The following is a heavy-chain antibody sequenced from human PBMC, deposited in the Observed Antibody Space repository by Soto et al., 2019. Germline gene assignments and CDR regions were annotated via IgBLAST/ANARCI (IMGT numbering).Heavy chain of an antibody. Sequence: GGSLRLSCMASGFPSSTYGFSTYAMTWVRQPPGKGLEWVSVITGSGSHSYYADSVKGRFTISRDNSKNTLYLQMNSMRAEDTDVYYCAKDSCSGGSCYLYYYGMDVWGQGTTVTVSS. CDR3: AKDSCSGGSCYLYYYGMDV. CDR1: GFPSSTYGFSTYA. D-gene: IGHD2-15*01. J-gene: IGHJ6*02. V-gene: IGHV3-23*01. CDR2: ITGSGSHS.